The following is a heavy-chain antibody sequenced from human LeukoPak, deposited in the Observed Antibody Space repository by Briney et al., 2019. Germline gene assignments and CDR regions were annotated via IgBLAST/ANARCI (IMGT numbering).Heavy chain of an antibody. J-gene: IGHJ4*02. D-gene: IGHD3-10*01. CDR3: AGRGLD. CDR2: IYHSGST. Sequence: SETLSLTCAVSGYSISSGYYWGWIRQPPGKGLEWIGSIYHSGSTYYNPSLKSRVTISVDTAKNQFSLKLSSVTAADTAVYYWAGRGLDWGQGTLVTVSS. CDR1: GYSISSGYY. V-gene: IGHV4-38-2*01.